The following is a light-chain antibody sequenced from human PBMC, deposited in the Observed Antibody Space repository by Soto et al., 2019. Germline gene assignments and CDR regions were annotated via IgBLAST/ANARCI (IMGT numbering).Light chain of an antibody. CDR2: DAS. Sequence: EIVLAQSPGTLSLSAGERATLSCRTSQSVSSYLAWYQQKPGQAPRLLIYDASNRATGIPARFSGSGSGTDFTLTISSLDPEDFAVYYCQHRSNWPLTFGGGTKVDIK. J-gene: IGKJ4*01. V-gene: IGKV3-11*01. CDR3: QHRSNWPLT. CDR1: QSVSSY.